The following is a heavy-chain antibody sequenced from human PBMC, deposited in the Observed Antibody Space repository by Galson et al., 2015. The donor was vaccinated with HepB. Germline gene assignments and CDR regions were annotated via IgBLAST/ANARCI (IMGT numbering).Heavy chain of an antibody. CDR1: GFTFSDYY. J-gene: IGHJ6*03. V-gene: IGHV3-11*01. Sequence: SLRLSCAASGFTFSDYYMSWIRQAPGKGLEWVSYISSSGSTIYYADSVKGRFTISRDNAKNSLYLQMNSLRAEDTAVYYCARDATQTYYDFWSGLVYYYYYYMDVWGKGTTVTVSS. D-gene: IGHD3-3*01. CDR3: ARDATQTYYDFWSGLVYYYYYYMDV. CDR2: ISSSGSTI.